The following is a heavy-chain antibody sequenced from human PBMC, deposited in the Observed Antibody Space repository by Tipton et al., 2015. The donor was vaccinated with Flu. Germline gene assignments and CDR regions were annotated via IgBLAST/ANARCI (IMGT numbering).Heavy chain of an antibody. V-gene: IGHV1-2*02. CDR1: GHTFSSGYY. Sequence: QSGAEVKKPGASVRVSCKTSGHTFSSGYYMHWVRQAPGQGLEWMGWINPDSGGTKYGKKFQGRVTMTGDTSITTVYMEMSRLTFDDTAVYYCARRTYDSWGQGTLVTVSP. CDR3: ARRTYDS. CDR2: INPDSGGT. J-gene: IGHJ4*02. D-gene: IGHD1/OR15-1a*01.